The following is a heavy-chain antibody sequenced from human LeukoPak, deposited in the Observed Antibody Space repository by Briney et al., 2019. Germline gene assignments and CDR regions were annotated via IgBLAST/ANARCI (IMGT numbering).Heavy chain of an antibody. CDR2: IVVGSGNT. J-gene: IGHJ4*02. CDR1: GFTFTSSA. Sequence: SVKVSCKASGFTFTSSAMQWVRQARGQRLEWIGWIVVGSGNTNYAQKFQERGTITRDMSTSTAYMELRSMRSEDTDVYYCAAGRLGARYYFDYWGQGTLVTVSS. CDR3: AAGRLGARYYFDY. V-gene: IGHV1-58*02. D-gene: IGHD4-11*01.